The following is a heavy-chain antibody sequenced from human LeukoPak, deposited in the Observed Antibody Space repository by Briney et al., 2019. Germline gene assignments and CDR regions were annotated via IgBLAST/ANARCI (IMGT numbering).Heavy chain of an antibody. V-gene: IGHV4-39*01. D-gene: IGHD3-22*01. J-gene: IGHJ2*01. Sequence: TSETLSLTCTVSGGSIRSSYYYWGWIRQPPGKGLEWIGSTYDSGSTYYNPSLKSRVTISVDTSKNQFSLKLNSVTAADTAVYYCARVYLIVDSSGSSPWYFDLWGRGTLVTVSS. CDR1: GGSIRSSYYY. CDR3: ARVYLIVDSSGSSPWYFDL. CDR2: TYDSGST.